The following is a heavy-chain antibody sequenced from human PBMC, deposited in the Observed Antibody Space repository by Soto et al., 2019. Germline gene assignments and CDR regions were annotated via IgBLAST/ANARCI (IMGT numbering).Heavy chain of an antibody. V-gene: IGHV3-15*01. J-gene: IGHJ4*02. CDR2: IQKTADGGST. Sequence: EVQLVESGGDLVKPGGSLRLSCAASGLGFTDNKMTWIRQAPGKGLEWVGRIQKTADGGSTDDAAPVKGRFTISRDDPKNTLYLQMNRLKTEDTAVYYCTTRTDWGQGTLVTVSS. CDR1: GLGFTDNK. CDR3: TTRTD.